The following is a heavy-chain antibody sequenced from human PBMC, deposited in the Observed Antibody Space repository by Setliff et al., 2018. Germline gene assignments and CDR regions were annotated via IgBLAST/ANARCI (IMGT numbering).Heavy chain of an antibody. D-gene: IGHD1-1*01. Sequence: PGGSLRLSCAASGFTFNNYAMNWVRQAPGRGLEWVSTISGTDSNTDYADSVKGRFTISRDNSINTVFLQMDSLRAEDTAIYYCARDQARWLVAAGTFDYWGQGVLVTVSS. V-gene: IGHV3-23*01. CDR1: GFTFNNYA. CDR3: ARDQARWLVAAGTFDY. CDR2: ISGTDSNT. J-gene: IGHJ4*02.